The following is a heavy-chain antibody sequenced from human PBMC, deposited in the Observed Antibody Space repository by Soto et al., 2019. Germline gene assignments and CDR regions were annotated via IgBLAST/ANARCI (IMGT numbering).Heavy chain of an antibody. J-gene: IGHJ4*02. V-gene: IGHV4-61*01. CDR3: ARENHGDYDY. CDR2: IYYTGST. CDR1: GGSVSSGHYY. Sequence: QVQLQESGPGLVKPSETLSLTCIVFGGSVSSGHYYWSWLRQPPGKGLEWIGYIYYTGSTYYNLSLKSRVTISVDMSKNQFSLKLSSVTAADTAVYYCARENHGDYDYWGLGTLVTVSS. D-gene: IGHD4-17*01.